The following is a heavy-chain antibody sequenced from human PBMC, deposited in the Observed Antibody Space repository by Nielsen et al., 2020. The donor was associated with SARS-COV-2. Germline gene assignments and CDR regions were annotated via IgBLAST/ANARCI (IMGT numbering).Heavy chain of an antibody. Sequence: ASVKVSCKVSGYTLTELSMHWVRQAPGKGLEWMGGFDPEDGETIYAQKFQGRVTMTEDTSTDTAYMELRSLRSDDTAVYYCARDGVEAAAHEDWFDRWGQGTLVTVSS. J-gene: IGHJ5*02. D-gene: IGHD6-13*01. CDR3: ARDGVEAAAHEDWFDR. CDR2: FDPEDGET. CDR1: GYTLTELS. V-gene: IGHV1-24*01.